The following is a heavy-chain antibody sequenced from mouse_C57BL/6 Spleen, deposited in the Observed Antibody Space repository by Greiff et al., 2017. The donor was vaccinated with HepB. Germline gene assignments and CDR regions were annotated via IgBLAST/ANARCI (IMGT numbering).Heavy chain of an antibody. CDR2: IDPKSGGT. CDR3: ARFGGYQFPPHYAMDY. J-gene: IGHJ4*01. V-gene: IGHV1-72*01. CDR1: GYTFTSYW. Sequence: QVQLQQPGAELVKPGASVKLSCKASGYTFTSYWMHWVKQRPGRGLEWIGRIDPKSGGTKYNEKFKSKATLTVDKPSSTAYMQLSSLTSEDSAVYYCARFGGYQFPPHYAMDYWGQGTSVTVSS. D-gene: IGHD2-2*01.